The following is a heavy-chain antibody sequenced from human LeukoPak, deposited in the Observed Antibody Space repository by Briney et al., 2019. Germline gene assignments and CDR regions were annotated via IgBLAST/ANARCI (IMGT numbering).Heavy chain of an antibody. D-gene: IGHD2-8*02. CDR1: GFTFNDAW. V-gene: IGHV3-23*01. J-gene: IGHJ4*02. Sequence: LTGGSLRLSCAASGFTFNDAWMNWVRQGSGKGLEWVSATVGSRPDTYHADSVKGRFTVSRDNSRNTLYLQMNNLRIEDSAVYYCTKAPLMSCTGAFCYPFDSWGQGVLVTVSS. CDR3: TKAPLMSCTGAFCYPFDS. CDR2: TVGSRPDT.